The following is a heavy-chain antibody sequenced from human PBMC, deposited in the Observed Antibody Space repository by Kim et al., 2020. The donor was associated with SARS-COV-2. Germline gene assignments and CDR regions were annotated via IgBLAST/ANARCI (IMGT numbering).Heavy chain of an antibody. Sequence: GGSLRLSCAASGFTFSRNWMTWLRQAPGKGLEWVANINRDGSATYYVDSVRGRFTISRDNAKNSLYLQMNSLRVEETAVYYCARILAVAGEAFDVWGQGTMVTVSS. V-gene: IGHV3-7*01. CDR1: GFTFSRNW. J-gene: IGHJ3*01. CDR2: INRDGSAT. D-gene: IGHD6-19*01. CDR3: ARILAVAGEAFDV.